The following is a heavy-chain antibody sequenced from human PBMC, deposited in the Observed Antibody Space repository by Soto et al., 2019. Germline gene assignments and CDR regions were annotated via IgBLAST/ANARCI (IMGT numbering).Heavy chain of an antibody. Sequence: SEILSLTCTVSGGSISSGGYYWSWIRQHPGKGLEWIGYIYYSGSTYYNPSLKSRVTISVDTSKNQFSLKLSSVTAADTAVYYCAKDNHDTIFGVVPDAFDIWGQGTMVTVSS. V-gene: IGHV4-31*03. CDR1: GGSISSGGYY. J-gene: IGHJ3*02. CDR3: AKDNHDTIFGVVPDAFDI. D-gene: IGHD3-3*01. CDR2: IYYSGST.